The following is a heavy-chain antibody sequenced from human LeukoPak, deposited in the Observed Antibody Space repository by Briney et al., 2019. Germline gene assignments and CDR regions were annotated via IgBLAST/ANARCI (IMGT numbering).Heavy chain of an antibody. CDR2: LYSGGST. Sequence: GGSLRLSCAASGFTVSRNYMSWVRQAPGKGQEWVSVLYSGGSTNYADSVKGRFTISRDNSKNTLYLQMNSLRAEDTAIYYCAKWDRDYGGSHYLDYWGQGTLVTVSA. D-gene: IGHD4-23*01. CDR3: AKWDRDYGGSHYLDY. CDR1: GFTVSRNY. V-gene: IGHV3-53*01. J-gene: IGHJ4*02.